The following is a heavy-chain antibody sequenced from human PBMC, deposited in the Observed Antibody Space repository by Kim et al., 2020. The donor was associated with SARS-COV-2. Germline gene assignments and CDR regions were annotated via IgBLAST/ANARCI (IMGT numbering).Heavy chain of an antibody. CDR3: ARHTYYYDSSGAQGWFDP. CDR2: IYPGDSDT. D-gene: IGHD3-22*01. Sequence: GESLKISCKGSGYSFTSYWIGWVRQMPGKGLEWMGIIYPGDSDTRYSPSFQGQVTISADKSISTAYLQWSSLKASDTAMYYCARHTYYYDSSGAQGWFDPWGQGTLVTVSS. V-gene: IGHV5-51*01. J-gene: IGHJ5*02. CDR1: GYSFTSYW.